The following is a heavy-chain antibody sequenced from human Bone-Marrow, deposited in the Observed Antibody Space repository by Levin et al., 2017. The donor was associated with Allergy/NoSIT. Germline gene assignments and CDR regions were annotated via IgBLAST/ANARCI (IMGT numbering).Heavy chain of an antibody. CDR2: ISYDGSNK. V-gene: IGHV3-30*18. CDR3: ANIKPIVGATED. D-gene: IGHD1-26*01. CDR1: GFTFSSYG. Sequence: GGSLRLSCAASGFTFSSYGMHWVRQAPGKGLEWVAVISYDGSNKYYADSVKGRFTISRDNSKNTLYLQMNSLRAEDTAVYYCANIKPIVGATEDWGQGTLVTVSS. J-gene: IGHJ4*02.